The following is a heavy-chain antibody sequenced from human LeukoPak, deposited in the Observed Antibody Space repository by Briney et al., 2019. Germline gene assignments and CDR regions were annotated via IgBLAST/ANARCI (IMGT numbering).Heavy chain of an antibody. CDR1: GFTFSSYW. CDR2: IKQDGSEK. D-gene: IGHD3-16*02. Sequence: GGSLRLSCAASGFTFSSYWMSWVRQAPGKRLEWVANIKQDGSEKYYVDSVKGRFTISRDNAKNSLYLQMNSLRAEDTAVYYCARDSEGSDYVWGSYRYTHYFDYWGQGTLVTVSS. CDR3: ARDSEGSDYVWGSYRYTHYFDY. V-gene: IGHV3-7*01. J-gene: IGHJ4*02.